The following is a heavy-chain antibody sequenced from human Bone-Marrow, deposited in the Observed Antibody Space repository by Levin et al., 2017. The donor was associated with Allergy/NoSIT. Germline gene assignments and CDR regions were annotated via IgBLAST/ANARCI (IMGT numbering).Heavy chain of an antibody. CDR1: GGSFSGYY. D-gene: IGHD2-2*03. V-gene: IGHV4-34*01. Sequence: SQTLSLTCAVYGGSFSGYYWSWIRQPPGKGLEWIGEINHSGSTNYNPSLKSRVTISVDTSKNQFSLKLSSVTAADTAVYYCARESGGYCSSTSCYWGDYYYYYMDVWGKGTTVTVSS. J-gene: IGHJ6*03. CDR3: ARESGGYCSSTSCYWGDYYYYYMDV. CDR2: INHSGST.